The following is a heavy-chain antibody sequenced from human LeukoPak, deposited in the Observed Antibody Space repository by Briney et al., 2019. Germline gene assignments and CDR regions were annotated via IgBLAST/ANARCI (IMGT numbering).Heavy chain of an antibody. Sequence: GSLRLSCAPSGFTFSTSWMSCVRQAPGKGLEWVANIKQDGSERYYVGSVKGRFTISRDNAKNSLYLQMNSLRAEDTAVYYCARHEFASPFDYWGQGILVTVSS. V-gene: IGHV3-7*01. CDR2: IKQDGSER. CDR1: GFTFSTSW. D-gene: IGHD3-10*01. J-gene: IGHJ4*02. CDR3: ARHEFASPFDY.